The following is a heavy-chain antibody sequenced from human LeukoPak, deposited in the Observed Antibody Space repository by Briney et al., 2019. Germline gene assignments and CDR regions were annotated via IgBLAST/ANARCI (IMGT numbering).Heavy chain of an antibody. CDR3: ANPSGYCSGGGCYYFEY. J-gene: IGHJ4*02. CDR1: GFTFSSYA. CDR2: ISGTGVST. Sequence: GGSLRLSCAASGFTFSSYAMSWVRQAPGKGLEWVSSISGTGVSTDYADSVTGRFTISRDNSKNTLYLQMNSLRAADTAVYYCANPSGYCSGGGCYYFEYWGQGTLVTVSS. D-gene: IGHD2-15*01. V-gene: IGHV3-23*01.